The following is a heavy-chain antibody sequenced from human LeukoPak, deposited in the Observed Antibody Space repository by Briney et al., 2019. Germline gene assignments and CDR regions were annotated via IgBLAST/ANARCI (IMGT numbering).Heavy chain of an antibody. V-gene: IGHV3-30*03. J-gene: IGHJ4*02. Sequence: GGSLRLSCAASGFTFSSHGIHWVRQAPGKGLEWVTIISYNGGNKYYADSVKGRFTISRDNSKNTLFLQMNSLRAEDMAVFYCASVPYSYYYESSGYFDYWGQGTLVTVSS. CDR1: GFTFSSHG. D-gene: IGHD3-22*01. CDR2: ISYNGGNK. CDR3: ASVPYSYYYESSGYFDY.